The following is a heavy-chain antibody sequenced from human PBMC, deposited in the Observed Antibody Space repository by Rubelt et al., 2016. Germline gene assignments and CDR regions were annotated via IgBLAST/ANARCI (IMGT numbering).Heavy chain of an antibody. CDR1: GYTFTSYA. V-gene: IGHV1-3*01. CDR2: INAGNGNT. Sequence: QVQLVQSGAEVKKPGASVKVSCKASGYTFTSYAMHWVRQAPGQRLEWMGWINAGNGNTKYSQKFQGRVTIIADEATSTSYMELSSLRSEDTAVYYCARRQQLGPFDYWGQGTLVTVSS. D-gene: IGHD6-13*01. CDR3: ARRQQLGPFDY. J-gene: IGHJ4*02.